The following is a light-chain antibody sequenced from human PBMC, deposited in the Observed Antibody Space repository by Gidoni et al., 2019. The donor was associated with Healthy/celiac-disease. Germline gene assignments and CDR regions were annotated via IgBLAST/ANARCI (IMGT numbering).Light chain of an antibody. CDR2: DAY. Sequence: EIVLTQSPTILSLSPGERATLSCRASQGVGSYLAWYQHNPGQAPRLLIEDAYKRATGIPARFSGSGYGTDFTLTISSLEPEDFAVYYCQLRSKWPPFTFGPGTKVDIK. CDR3: QLRSKWPPFT. V-gene: IGKV3-11*01. J-gene: IGKJ3*01. CDR1: QGVGSY.